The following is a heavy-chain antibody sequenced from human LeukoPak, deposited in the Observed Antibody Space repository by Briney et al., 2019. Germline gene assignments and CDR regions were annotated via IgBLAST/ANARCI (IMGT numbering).Heavy chain of an antibody. J-gene: IGHJ6*02. CDR3: ARGRGYCSSTSCHINNPDYYYYGMDV. CDR1: GGSINSGGYY. V-gene: IGHV4-31*03. CDR2: IYYSGST. Sequence: SQTLSLTCTVSGGSINSGGYYWSWIRQHPGKGLEWIGYIYYSGSTYYNPSLKSRVTISVDTSKNQFSLKLSSVTAADTAVYYCARGRGYCSSTSCHINNPDYYYYGMDVWGQGTSVTVSS. D-gene: IGHD2-2*01.